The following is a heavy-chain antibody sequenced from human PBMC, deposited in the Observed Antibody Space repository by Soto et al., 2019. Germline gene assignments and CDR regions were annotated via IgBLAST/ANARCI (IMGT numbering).Heavy chain of an antibody. V-gene: IGHV4-38-2*01. J-gene: IGHJ6*01. Sequence: SETLSLTCAVSGYSISSGYYWCWIRQPAGKGLEWIGSIYHSGSTYYNPSLKSRVTISVDTSKNQFSLKLSSVTAADTAVHYCARTTAGRTRYYYSGMDVWGQGTTVTVSS. CDR2: IYHSGST. CDR3: ARTTAGRTRYYYSGMDV. CDR1: GYSISSGYY.